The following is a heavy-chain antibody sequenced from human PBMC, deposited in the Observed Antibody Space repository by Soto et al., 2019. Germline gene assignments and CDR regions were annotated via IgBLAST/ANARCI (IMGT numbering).Heavy chain of an antibody. CDR3: ARGYNVLRYFDWPNWFDP. CDR1: GGSISSGGYY. D-gene: IGHD3-9*01. Sequence: QVQLQESGPGLVKPSQTLSLTCTVSGGSISSGGYYWSWIRQHPGKGLEWIGYIYYSGSTYYNPSLKRRVTISVDTSKNQFSLKLSSVTAADTAVYYCARGYNVLRYFDWPNWFDPWGQGTLVTVSS. V-gene: IGHV4-31*03. CDR2: IYYSGST. J-gene: IGHJ5*02.